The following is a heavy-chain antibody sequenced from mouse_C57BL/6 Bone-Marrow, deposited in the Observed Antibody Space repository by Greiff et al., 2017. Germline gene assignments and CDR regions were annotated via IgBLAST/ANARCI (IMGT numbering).Heavy chain of an antibody. CDR2: IYPGSGNT. CDR1: GYTFTDYY. J-gene: IGHJ1*03. V-gene: IGHV1-76*01. Sequence: VQLQQSGAELVRPGASVKLSCKASGYTFTDYYINWVKQRPGQGLEWIARIYPGSGNTYYNEKFKGKATLTAEQSSSTAYMQLSSLTSEDSAVYFCARMGGWLLRWYFDVWGTGTTVTVSS. CDR3: ARMGGWLLRWYFDV. D-gene: IGHD2-3*01.